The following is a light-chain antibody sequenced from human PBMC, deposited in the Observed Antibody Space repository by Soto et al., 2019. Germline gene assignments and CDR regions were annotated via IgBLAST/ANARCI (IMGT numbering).Light chain of an antibody. CDR3: QQYGTSPRT. Sequence: VLTQSPDTLSLSPGERATLSCRASQSVSSTYLAWYQQKPGQAPRLLIYGASRRATDIPDRFSGSGSGTDFTLTISRLEPEDFAVYYCQQYGTSPRTFGQGTRVEIK. CDR2: GAS. CDR1: QSVSSTY. J-gene: IGKJ1*01. V-gene: IGKV3-20*01.